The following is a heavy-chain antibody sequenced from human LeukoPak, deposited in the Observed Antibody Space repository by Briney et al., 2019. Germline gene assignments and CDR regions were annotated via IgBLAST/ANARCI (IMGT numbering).Heavy chain of an antibody. Sequence: SETLSLTCTVSAGSISSYYWTWIRQPPGKGLEWIRNIYYSGRTNYNPSLRSRVTISIDTSKNQFSLKLRSVTAADTAVYYCARGSRGSGWFASWGQGTLVTVSS. J-gene: IGHJ5*01. CDR1: AGSISSYY. CDR3: ARGSRGSGWFAS. V-gene: IGHV4-59*01. CDR2: IYYSGRT. D-gene: IGHD6-19*01.